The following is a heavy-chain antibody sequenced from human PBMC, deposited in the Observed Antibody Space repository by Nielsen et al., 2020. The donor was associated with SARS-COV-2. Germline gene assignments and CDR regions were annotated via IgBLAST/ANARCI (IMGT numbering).Heavy chain of an antibody. V-gene: IGHV1-8*01. CDR1: GYTFTSYD. CDR3: ARVAYYYDSSGYYYDAFDI. Sequence: ASVKVSCKASGYTFTSYDINWVRQATGQGLEWMGWMNPNSGNTGYAQKFQGRVTMTRNTSIRTAYMELSSLRSEDTAVYYCARVAYYYDSSGYYYDAFDIWGQGTMVTVSS. J-gene: IGHJ3*02. D-gene: IGHD3-22*01. CDR2: MNPNSGNT.